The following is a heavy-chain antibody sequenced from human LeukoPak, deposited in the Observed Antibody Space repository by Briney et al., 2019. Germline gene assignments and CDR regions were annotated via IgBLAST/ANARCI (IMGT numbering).Heavy chain of an antibody. D-gene: IGHD3-10*01. J-gene: IGHJ5*02. CDR1: GGYISSSSYY. Sequence: SETLSLTCTVSGGYISSSSYYWGWIRQPPGKGLEWIGCIYYSGNTYYSPSFNSRVTISVDTSKNQFSLKLSSVTAADTAVYYCARHDYYGSGSPNWFDPWGQGTLVTVSS. CDR2: IYYSGNT. V-gene: IGHV4-39*01. CDR3: ARHDYYGSGSPNWFDP.